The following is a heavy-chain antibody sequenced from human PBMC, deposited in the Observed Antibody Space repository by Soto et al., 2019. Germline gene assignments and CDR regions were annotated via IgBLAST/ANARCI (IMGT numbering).Heavy chain of an antibody. J-gene: IGHJ5*02. V-gene: IGHV4-34*01. CDR1: GGSFSGYY. D-gene: IGHD6-19*01. CDR2: INHSGST. Sequence: QVQLQQWGAGLLKPSETLSLTCAVYGGSFSGYYWSWIRQPPGKGLEWIGEINHSGSTNYNPSLKSRVTISVDTSKNQFSLKLGSVTAADTAVYYCARGPSIAVAGISGLDPWGQGTLVTVSS. CDR3: ARGPSIAVAGISGLDP.